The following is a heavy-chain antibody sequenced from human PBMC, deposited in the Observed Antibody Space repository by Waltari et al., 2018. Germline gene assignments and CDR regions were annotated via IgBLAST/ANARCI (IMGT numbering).Heavy chain of an antibody. Sequence: QVQLVESGGGVVQPGRSLRLSCAASGFTFSSYGMHWVRQAPGKGLEWVAVIWYDGSNKYYADSVKGRFTISRDNSKNTLYLQMNSLRAEDTAVYYCARASYGDYVDLWGRGTLVTVSS. J-gene: IGHJ2*01. V-gene: IGHV3-33*01. CDR3: ARASYGDYVDL. CDR2: IWYDGSNK. CDR1: GFTFSSYG. D-gene: IGHD4-17*01.